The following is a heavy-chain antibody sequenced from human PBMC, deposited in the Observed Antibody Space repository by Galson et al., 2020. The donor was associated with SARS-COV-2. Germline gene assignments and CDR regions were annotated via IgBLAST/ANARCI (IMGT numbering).Heavy chain of an antibody. J-gene: IGHJ5*02. Sequence: GESLKTSCKGSGYSFSTYGISWVRQMPGKGLEWTGRIDPSDSYTKHNPSFQGHVTISGDKSMSTAYLQWSSLKASHTAIYYCARRGGWELLSGRDLWGRGTLVTVSS. CDR2: IDPSDSYT. CDR1: GYSFSTYG. CDR3: ARRGGWELLSGRDL. D-gene: IGHD2-21*02. V-gene: IGHV5-10-1*01.